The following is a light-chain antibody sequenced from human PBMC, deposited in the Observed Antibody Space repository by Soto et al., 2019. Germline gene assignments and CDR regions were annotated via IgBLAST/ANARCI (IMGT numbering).Light chain of an antibody. CDR2: SNN. V-gene: IGLV1-47*02. CDR1: SSNIGSNY. Sequence: QSVLTQPPSASGPPGQRVTISCSGSSSNIGSNYVYWYQQLPGTAPKLLIYSNNQRPSGVPDRFSGSKSGTSASLAISGLRSEDEADYYCAAWDDSLSGRYVFGTGTKLTVL. CDR3: AAWDDSLSGRYV. J-gene: IGLJ1*01.